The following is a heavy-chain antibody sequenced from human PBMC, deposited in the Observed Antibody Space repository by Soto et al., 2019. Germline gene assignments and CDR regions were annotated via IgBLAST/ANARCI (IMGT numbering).Heavy chain of an antibody. CDR2: IWYDGSNK. Sequence: GGSLRLSCAASGFTFSSYGMHWVRQAPGKGLEWVAVIWYDGSNKYYADSVKGRFTISRDNSKNTLYLQMNSLRAEDTAVYYCAKGDYYDFWSALDYWGQGTLVTVSS. CDR1: GFTFSSYG. V-gene: IGHV3-33*06. J-gene: IGHJ4*02. CDR3: AKGDYYDFWSALDY. D-gene: IGHD3-3*01.